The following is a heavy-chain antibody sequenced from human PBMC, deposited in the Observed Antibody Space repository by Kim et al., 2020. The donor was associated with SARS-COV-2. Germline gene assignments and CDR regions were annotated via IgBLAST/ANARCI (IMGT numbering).Heavy chain of an antibody. D-gene: IGHD5-12*01. CDR3: ARDEYIGYDTLFDY. Sequence: YVDSAKGRFTIPRVNAKNSLSLQMNSLRAEDTAVYYCARDEYIGYDTLFDYWGQGTLVTVSS. V-gene: IGHV3-7*01. J-gene: IGHJ4*02.